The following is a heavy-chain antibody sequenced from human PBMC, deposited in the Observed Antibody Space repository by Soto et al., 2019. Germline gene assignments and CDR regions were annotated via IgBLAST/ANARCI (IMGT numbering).Heavy chain of an antibody. Sequence: GGSLRLSCAASGFTFSSYAMNWVRQAPGKGLEWVSTISGSGGSTYYADSVKGRFTISRDNSKNTLYLQMNSLRAEDTAVYYCAGYSGYSGLFDYWGQGSLVTVSS. CDR1: GFTFSSYA. V-gene: IGHV3-23*01. J-gene: IGHJ4*02. CDR3: AGYSGYSGLFDY. CDR2: ISGSGGST. D-gene: IGHD5-12*01.